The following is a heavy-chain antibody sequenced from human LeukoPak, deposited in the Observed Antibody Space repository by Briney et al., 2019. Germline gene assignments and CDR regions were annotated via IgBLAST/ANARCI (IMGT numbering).Heavy chain of an antibody. CDR1: GGSISTYY. CDR3: ATLQSSGYDYSDY. Sequence: SETLSLTCTVSGGSISTYYWSWIRQPPGKGLEWIGYIYYSGYTDYNPSLKSRVTMSVDTSKNQFSLKLTSVNAADTAVYYCATLQSSGYDYSDYWGQGILVTASS. D-gene: IGHD3-22*01. J-gene: IGHJ4*02. CDR2: IYYSGYT. V-gene: IGHV4-59*08.